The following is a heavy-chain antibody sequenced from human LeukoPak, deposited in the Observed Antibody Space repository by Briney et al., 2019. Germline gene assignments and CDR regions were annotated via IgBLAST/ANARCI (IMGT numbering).Heavy chain of an antibody. D-gene: IGHD4-17*01. V-gene: IGHV3-74*01. Sequence: VRQAPGKGLVWVSRINSDGSSTSYADSVEGRFTISRDNAKNTLYLQMNSLRAEDTAVYYCARDLGLLYGDYMTGGYYFDYWGQGTLVTVSS. J-gene: IGHJ4*02. CDR2: INSDGSST. CDR3: ARDLGLLYGDYMTGGYYFDY.